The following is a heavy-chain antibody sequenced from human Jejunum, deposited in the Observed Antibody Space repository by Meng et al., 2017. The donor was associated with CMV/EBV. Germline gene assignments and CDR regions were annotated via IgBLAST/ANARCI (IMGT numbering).Heavy chain of an antibody. CDR2: INAYNGNT. V-gene: IGHV1-18*01. J-gene: IGHJ4*02. D-gene: IGHD6-13*01. CDR3: AGDVPASGALFFDY. Sequence: QVQLVQSGAEGKKPGASVKVSCKTSGYTFTSYAITWVRQAPGQGLEWMGWINAYNGNTNYAQNLQGRVTMTTDTSTSTAYRELRSLRSDDTAVYYCAGDVPASGALFFDYWGQGTLVTVSS. CDR1: GYTFTSYA.